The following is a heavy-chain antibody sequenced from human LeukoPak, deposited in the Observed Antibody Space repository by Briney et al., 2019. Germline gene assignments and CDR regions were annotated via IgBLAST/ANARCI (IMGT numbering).Heavy chain of an antibody. CDR2: ISGSGGST. CDR3: AKDLDILTGYSPFQH. Sequence: GGSLRLSCAASGFTFSSYAMSWVRQAPGKGLEWVSAISGSGGSTYYADSVKGRFTISRDNSKNTLYLQMNSLRAEDTAVYYCAKDLDILTGYSPFQHWGQGTLVTVSS. D-gene: IGHD3-9*01. V-gene: IGHV3-23*01. CDR1: GFTFSSYA. J-gene: IGHJ1*01.